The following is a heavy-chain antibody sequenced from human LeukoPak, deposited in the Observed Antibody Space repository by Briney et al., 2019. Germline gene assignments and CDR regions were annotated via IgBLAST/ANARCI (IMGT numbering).Heavy chain of an antibody. V-gene: IGHV3-64*01. CDR2: INSNGDDT. D-gene: IGHD2-2*01. J-gene: IGHJ4*02. CDR3: AKDDIVVVPAAPYYFDY. CDR1: GFTFSHYS. Sequence: GGSLRLSCAASGFTFSHYSMHWVRQAPGKGLEYVSAINSNGDDTYYVNSVKGRFTISRDNSKNTLYLQMNSLRAEDTAVYYCAKDDIVVVPAAPYYFDYWGQGTLVTVSS.